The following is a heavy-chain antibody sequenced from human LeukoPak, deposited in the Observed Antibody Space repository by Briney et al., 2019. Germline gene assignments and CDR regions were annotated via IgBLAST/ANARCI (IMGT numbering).Heavy chain of an antibody. CDR3: ARGCGIVGARWELLGRGIRPNYFDY. V-gene: IGHV3-11*01. CDR1: GFTFSDYY. D-gene: IGHD1-26*01. J-gene: IGHJ4*02. CDR2: ISSSGSTI. Sequence: GGSLRLSCAASGFTFSDYYMSWIRQAPGKGLEWVSYISSSGSTIYYADSVKGRFTISRDNAKNSLYLQMNSLRAEDTAVYYCARGCGIVGARWELLGRGIRPNYFDYWGQGTLVTVSS.